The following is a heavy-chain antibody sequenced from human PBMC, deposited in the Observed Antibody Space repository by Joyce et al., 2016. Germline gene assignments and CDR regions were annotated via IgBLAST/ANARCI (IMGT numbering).Heavy chain of an antibody. Sequence: EVQLVQSGREVKKPGESLKISCKDVGYSFTSYWLGWVRQMPGKGLELMGIINPEDADSGYSPSFQGQVTISVDRSIKTAHLRWGSLRASDTAIYYCARSAVRGTLSPFFDYWGQGSLVTVSS. V-gene: IGHV5-51*01. CDR2: INPEDADS. D-gene: IGHD3-16*01. J-gene: IGHJ4*02. CDR3: ARSAVRGTLSPFFDY. CDR1: GYSFTSYW.